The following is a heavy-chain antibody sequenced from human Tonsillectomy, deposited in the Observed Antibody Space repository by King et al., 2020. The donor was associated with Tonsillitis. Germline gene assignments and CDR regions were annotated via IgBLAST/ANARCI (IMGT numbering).Heavy chain of an antibody. V-gene: IGHV4-39*01. CDR1: GVSVSTANYF. D-gene: IGHD1-1*01. CDR3: VTRKDDADPLDR. J-gene: IGHJ5*02. CDR2: ISYSGSP. Sequence: LQLQESGPGLVKPSETLSLTCTVSGVSVSTANYFWGWVRQPRGKGLEWIASISYSGSPYYKPSLKSRVIISLAPSKNQFSLKLSSMTAADTGIYYCVTRKDDADPLDRWGQGTLVTVSS.